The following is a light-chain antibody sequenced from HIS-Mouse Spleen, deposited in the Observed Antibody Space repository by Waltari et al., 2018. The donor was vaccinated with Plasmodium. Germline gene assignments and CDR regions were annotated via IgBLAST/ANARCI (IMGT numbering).Light chain of an antibody. J-gene: IGKJ1*01. CDR1: QSISNY. Sequence: DIQMTQSPSSLSASVGDRVTITCRASQSISNYLNWYQQKPGKAPKFLIYAASTLQSGVPSMFGGSGSGTDFTLTISSLQPEDFATYYCQQSYSTWTFGQGTKVEIK. V-gene: IGKV1-39*01. CDR2: AAS. CDR3: QQSYSTWT.